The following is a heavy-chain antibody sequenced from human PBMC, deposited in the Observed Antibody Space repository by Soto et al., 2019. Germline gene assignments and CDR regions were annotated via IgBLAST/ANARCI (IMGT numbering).Heavy chain of an antibody. V-gene: IGHV4-39*01. Sequence: ETLSLTCTVSGGSISSSSYYWGWIRQPPGKGLEWIGSIYYSGSTYYNPSLKSRVTISVDTSKNQFSLKLSSVTAADTAVYYCARHGVTIFGVVILVGAFDIWGQGTMVTVSS. D-gene: IGHD3-3*01. CDR2: IYYSGST. CDR1: GGSISSSSYY. J-gene: IGHJ3*02. CDR3: ARHGVTIFGVVILVGAFDI.